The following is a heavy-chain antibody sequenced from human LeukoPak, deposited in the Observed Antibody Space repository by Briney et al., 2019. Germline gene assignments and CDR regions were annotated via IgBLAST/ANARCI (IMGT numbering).Heavy chain of an antibody. D-gene: IGHD6-13*01. CDR1: GDTFSSYA. J-gene: IGHJ3*02. CDR3: ARSPEAAAEHAFDI. V-gene: IGHV1-69*13. Sequence: SVKVSCKSSGDTFSSYAISWVRQAPGQGLEWMGGIIPILGTANYAQKFQGRVTITADESTSTAYMELRSLRSDDTAVYYCARSPEAAAEHAFDIWGQGTMVTVSS. CDR2: IIPILGTA.